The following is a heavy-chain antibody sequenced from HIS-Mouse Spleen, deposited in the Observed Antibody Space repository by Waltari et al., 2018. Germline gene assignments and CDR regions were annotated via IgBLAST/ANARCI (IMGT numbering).Heavy chain of an antibody. J-gene: IGHJ2*01. Sequence: QLLLRESAPALVQPSESPAPPCTVSGGSSRSSIYYWGWIRQPPGKGLEWIGSIYYSGSTYYNPSLKSRVTISVDTSKNQFSLKLSSVTAADTAVYYCAREIPYSSSWYDWYFDLWGRGTLVTVSS. CDR1: GGSSRSSIYY. D-gene: IGHD6-13*01. CDR3: AREIPYSSSWYDWYFDL. CDR2: IYYSGST. V-gene: IGHV4-39*07.